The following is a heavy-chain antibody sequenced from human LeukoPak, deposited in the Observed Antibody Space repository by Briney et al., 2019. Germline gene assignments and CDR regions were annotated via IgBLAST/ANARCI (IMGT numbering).Heavy chain of an antibody. J-gene: IGHJ4*02. V-gene: IGHV3-7*01. CDR2: IKPDGSQT. CDR1: GFTLSNSW. D-gene: IGHD3-10*01. Sequence: GGSLRLSCAAPGFTLSNSWINWVRQALGKGLEWVANIKPDGSQTYYLDSVKGRFTVSRDNAKDSAYLQMNSLRAEDTAVYYCFGSGSYSNWDQGTLVTVSS. CDR3: FGSGSYSN.